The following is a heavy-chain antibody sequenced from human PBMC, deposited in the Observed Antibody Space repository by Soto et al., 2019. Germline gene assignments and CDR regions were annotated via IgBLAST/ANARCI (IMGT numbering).Heavy chain of an antibody. J-gene: IGHJ6*02. Sequence: ASVKVSCKASGYTFTSYGISWVREAPGQGLEWMGWISAYNGNTNYAQKLQGRVTMTTDTSTSTAYMELRSLRSDDTAVYYCARAVLRFLEWSPSYGMDVWGQGTTVTVSS. V-gene: IGHV1-18*01. D-gene: IGHD3-3*01. CDR2: ISAYNGNT. CDR3: ARAVLRFLEWSPSYGMDV. CDR1: GYTFTSYG.